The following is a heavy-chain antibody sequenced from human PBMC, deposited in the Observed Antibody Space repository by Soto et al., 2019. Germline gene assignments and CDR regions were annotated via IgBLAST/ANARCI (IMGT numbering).Heavy chain of an antibody. CDR1: GGIFSSYA. J-gene: IGHJ4*02. CDR2: IIPIFGTA. CDR3: AAPSFFSYRGYFDY. D-gene: IGHD1-1*01. V-gene: IGHV1-69*06. Sequence: SVKVSCKASGGIFSSYAISWVRQAPGQGLEWMGGIIPIFGTANYAQKFQGRVTIIADKSTSTAYMELSSLRSEDTAVYYCAAPSFFSYRGYFDYWGQGTLVTVSS.